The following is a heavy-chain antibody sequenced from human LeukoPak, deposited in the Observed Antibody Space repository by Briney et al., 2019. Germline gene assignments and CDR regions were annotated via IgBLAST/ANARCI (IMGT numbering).Heavy chain of an antibody. V-gene: IGHV4-30-2*01. J-gene: IGHJ5*02. CDR3: ARVHLPVPLEYYDSSGSFWFDP. Sequence: SETLSLTCAVSGGSISSGGYSWSWIRQPPGKGLEWIGYIYHSGSTYYNPSLKSRVTMSVDTSKNQFSLKLSSVTAADTAVYYCARVHLPVPLEYYDSSGSFWFDPWGQGTLVTASS. CDR2: IYHSGST. D-gene: IGHD3-22*01. CDR1: GGSISSGGYS.